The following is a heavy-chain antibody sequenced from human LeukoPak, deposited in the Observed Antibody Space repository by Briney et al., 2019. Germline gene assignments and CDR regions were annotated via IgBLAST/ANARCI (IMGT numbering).Heavy chain of an antibody. Sequence: GGSLRLSCAASGFTFSSYWMTWVRQAPGKGLEWVANIKQDGSEKYYVDSVKGRFTISRDNAKNSLHLQMNSLRAEDTAVYYCIQWYHPLAPLPYWGQGTLVTVSS. CDR1: GFTFSSYW. D-gene: IGHD1-14*01. V-gene: IGHV3-7*03. CDR3: IQWYHPLAPLPY. CDR2: IKQDGSEK. J-gene: IGHJ4*02.